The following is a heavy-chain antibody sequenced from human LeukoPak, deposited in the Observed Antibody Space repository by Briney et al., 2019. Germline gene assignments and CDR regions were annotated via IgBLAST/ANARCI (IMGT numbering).Heavy chain of an antibody. Sequence: ASVKVSCKASGYTFTGYYMHWVRQAPGQGLEWMGRINPNSGGTNYAQKFQGRVTMTRDTSISTAYVELSRLRSDDTAVYYCARERLRQSGMDVWGQGTTVTVSS. CDR2: INPNSGGT. J-gene: IGHJ6*02. D-gene: IGHD4-17*01. CDR1: GYTFTGYY. V-gene: IGHV1-2*06. CDR3: ARERLRQSGMDV.